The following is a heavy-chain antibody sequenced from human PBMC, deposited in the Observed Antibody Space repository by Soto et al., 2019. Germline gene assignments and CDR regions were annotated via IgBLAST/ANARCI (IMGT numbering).Heavy chain of an antibody. CDR3: VRRGKYSTSSSSKSWFDP. CDR2: IYHSGDT. Sequence: SDSLYLTSAVSGVSISISNWWRWVHQPPGKGLEWIGEIYHSGDTNYSPSFQGQVTISADKSITTAFLLWSSLKASDNAMYFCVRRGKYSTSSSSKSWFDPWGQGTLVTVSS. D-gene: IGHD2-21*01. CDR1: GVSISISNW. J-gene: IGHJ5*02. V-gene: IGHV4-4*02.